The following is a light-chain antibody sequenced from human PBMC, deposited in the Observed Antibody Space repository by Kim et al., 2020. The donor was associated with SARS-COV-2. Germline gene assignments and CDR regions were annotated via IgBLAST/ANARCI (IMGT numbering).Light chain of an antibody. CDR1: QSVSSSY. CDR3: QQYGSSPLYT. V-gene: IGKV3-20*01. J-gene: IGKJ2*01. Sequence: SPGERATLSCRASQSVSSSYLAWYQQKPGQAPRLLIYGASSRATGIPDRFSGSGSGTDFTLTISRLEPEDFAVYYCQQYGSSPLYTFGQWTKLDI. CDR2: GAS.